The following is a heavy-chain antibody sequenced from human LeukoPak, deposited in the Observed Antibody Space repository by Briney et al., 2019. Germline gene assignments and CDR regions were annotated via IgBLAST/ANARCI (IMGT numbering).Heavy chain of an antibody. CDR1: GGSVSSGSYF. Sequence: SETLSLTCNVSGGSVSSGSYFWTWIRQPLGKGLEWIGYIYHTGSTYYNPSLKSRVTISIDTSKNQFSLRLSSVTAADTAVYYCARLQYCSGTSCYWFDPWGQGTLVTVSS. CDR2: IYHTGST. D-gene: IGHD2-2*01. V-gene: IGHV4-30-2*01. J-gene: IGHJ5*02. CDR3: ARLQYCSGTSCYWFDP.